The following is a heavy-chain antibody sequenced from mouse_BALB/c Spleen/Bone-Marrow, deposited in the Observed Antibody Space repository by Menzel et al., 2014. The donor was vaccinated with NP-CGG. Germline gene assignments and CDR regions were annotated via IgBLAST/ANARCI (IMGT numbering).Heavy chain of an antibody. Sequence: EVMLVESGGGLVKSGGSLKLSCAASGFSFNSYGMSWVHPTPEKRLEWVATISGGGSYTFYPDSVKGRFTISRDNAKNNLYLQLSSLRSEDTALYYCARHAYYDQTEVSFVYWGQGTLVTVSA. CDR1: GFSFNSYG. D-gene: IGHD2-4*01. CDR2: ISGGGSYT. J-gene: IGHJ3*01. V-gene: IGHV5-9-2*01. CDR3: ARHAYYDQTEVSFVY.